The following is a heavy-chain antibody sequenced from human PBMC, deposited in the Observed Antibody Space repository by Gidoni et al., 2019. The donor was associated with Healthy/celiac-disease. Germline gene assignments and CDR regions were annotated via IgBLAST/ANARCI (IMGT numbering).Heavy chain of an antibody. Sequence: EVQLLESGGGLVQPGGSLRLSCAASGFTFSSYAMSWVRQAPGKGLEWVSAISGSGGSTYYADSVKGRFTISRDNSKNTLYLQMNSLRAEDTAVYYCARDSSGYSDFDYWGQGTLVTGSS. J-gene: IGHJ4*02. D-gene: IGHD3-22*01. CDR3: ARDSSGYSDFDY. V-gene: IGHV3-23*01. CDR1: GFTFSSYA. CDR2: ISGSGGST.